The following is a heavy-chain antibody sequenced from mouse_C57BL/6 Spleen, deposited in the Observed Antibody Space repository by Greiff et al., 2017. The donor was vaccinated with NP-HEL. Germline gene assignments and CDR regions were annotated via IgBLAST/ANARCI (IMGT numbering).Heavy chain of an antibody. Sequence: QVQLQQPGAELVRPGSSVKLSCKASGYTFTSYWMDWVKQRPGQGLEWIGNIYPSDSETHYNQKFKDKATLTVDKSSSTAYMQLSSLTSEDSAVYYCARSGPVWYFDVWGTGTTVTVSS. CDR3: ARSGPVWYFDV. J-gene: IGHJ1*03. V-gene: IGHV1-61*01. CDR1: GYTFTSYW. D-gene: IGHD3-1*01. CDR2: IYPSDSET.